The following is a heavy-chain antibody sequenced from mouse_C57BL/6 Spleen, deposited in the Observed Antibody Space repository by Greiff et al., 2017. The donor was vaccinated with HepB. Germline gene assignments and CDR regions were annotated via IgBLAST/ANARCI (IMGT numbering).Heavy chain of an antibody. J-gene: IGHJ2*01. CDR3: ARGGLYYDYDGYFDY. CDR1: GYSITSGYY. Sequence: VQLQQSGPGLVKPSQSLSLTCSVTGYSITSGYYWNWIRQFPGNQLEWMGYISYDGSNNYNPSLKNRISITRDTSKNQFFLKLNSVTTEDTATYYCARGGLYYDYDGYFDYWGQGTTLTVSS. D-gene: IGHD2-4*01. V-gene: IGHV3-6*01. CDR2: ISYDGSN.